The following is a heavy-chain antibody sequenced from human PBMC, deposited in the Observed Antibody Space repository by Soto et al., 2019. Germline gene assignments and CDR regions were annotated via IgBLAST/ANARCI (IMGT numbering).Heavy chain of an antibody. CDR3: AREYLYRPAAPWDPTHYYYYGMDV. Sequence: SETLSLTWTVSGGSXSSSSYYWGWIRQPPGKGLEWIGYIYYSGSTNYNPSLKSRVTISVDTSKNQFSLKLSSVTAADTAVYYCAREYLYRPAAPWDPTHYYYYGMDVWGQGTTVTVSS. D-gene: IGHD2-2*01. CDR1: GGSXSSSSYY. J-gene: IGHJ6*02. CDR2: IYYSGST. V-gene: IGHV4-61*01.